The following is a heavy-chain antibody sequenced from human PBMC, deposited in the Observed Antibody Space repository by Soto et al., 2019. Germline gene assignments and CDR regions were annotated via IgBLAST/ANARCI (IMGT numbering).Heavy chain of an antibody. CDR2: MNPNSGNT. V-gene: IGHV1-8*01. CDR1: GYTFTSYD. J-gene: IGHJ4*02. CDR3: ATGEAGSISGDY. D-gene: IGHD3-10*01. Sequence: ASVKVSCKASGYTFTSYDINWVRQATGQGLEWMGWMNPNSGNTGYAQKFQGRVTMTRNTSISTAYMELSSLRSEDTAVYYCATGEAGSISGDYWGQGTLVTVSS.